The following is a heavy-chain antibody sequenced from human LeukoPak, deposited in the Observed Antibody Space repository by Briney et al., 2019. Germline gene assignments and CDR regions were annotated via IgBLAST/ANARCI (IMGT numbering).Heavy chain of an antibody. J-gene: IGHJ4*02. D-gene: IGHD6-19*01. CDR2: IKQDGSEK. Sequence: GGSLGLSCAASGFTFSSYWMSWVRQAPGKGLEWVANIKQDGSEKYYVDSVKGRFTISRDNAKNSLYLQMNSLRAEDTAVYYCARDHAAVAGIFDYWGQGTLVTVSS. CDR3: ARDHAAVAGIFDY. CDR1: GFTFSSYW. V-gene: IGHV3-7*01.